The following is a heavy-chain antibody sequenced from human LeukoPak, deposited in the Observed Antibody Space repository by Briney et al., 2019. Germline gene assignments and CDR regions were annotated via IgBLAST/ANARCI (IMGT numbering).Heavy chain of an antibody. CDR1: GYSISSGYY. Sequence: SETLSLTCNVSGYSISSGYYRGWIRQPPGKALEWIGTTFHSGSPNYNPSLKSRVTISIDTSKNQFSLKLSSVTAADTAFYYCARDAGGDFDYWSQGTLVTVST. V-gene: IGHV4-38-2*02. CDR3: ARDAGGDFDY. D-gene: IGHD2-21*01. J-gene: IGHJ4*02. CDR2: TFHSGSP.